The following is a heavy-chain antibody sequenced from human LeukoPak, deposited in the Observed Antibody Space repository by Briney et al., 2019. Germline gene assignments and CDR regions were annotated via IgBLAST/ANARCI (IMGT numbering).Heavy chain of an antibody. Sequence: GRSLRLSCAASGFTFSIYSMHWVRQAPGKGLEWVAMISYDGSNKYYADSVKGRTTISRDNSNNTLYLQVNSLRAEDTAVYYCATAYGDYRPLYWGQGTLVTVSS. J-gene: IGHJ4*02. V-gene: IGHV3-30-3*01. CDR1: GFTFSIYS. D-gene: IGHD4-17*01. CDR3: ATAYGDYRPLY. CDR2: ISYDGSNK.